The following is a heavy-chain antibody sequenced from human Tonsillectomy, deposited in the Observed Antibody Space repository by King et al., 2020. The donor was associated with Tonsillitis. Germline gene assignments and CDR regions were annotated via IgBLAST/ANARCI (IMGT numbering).Heavy chain of an antibody. CDR2: INRSGSNT. V-gene: IGHV3-23*04. D-gene: IGHD5-18*01. J-gene: IGHJ4*02. Sequence: QLVQSGGGLVQPGGSLRLSCEASGFTFSSYAMSWVRQAPGKGLEWVSAINRSGSNTYYADSVKGRFTISRDNSKDTLYLQMKSLRADDTAKYYCGYGEYSYGYGYWGQGPLVTVSS. CDR1: GFTFSSYA. CDR3: GYGEYSYGYGY.